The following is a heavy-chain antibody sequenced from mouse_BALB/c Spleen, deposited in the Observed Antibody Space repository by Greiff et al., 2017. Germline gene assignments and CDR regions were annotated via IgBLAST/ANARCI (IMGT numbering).Heavy chain of an antibody. V-gene: IGHV1-39*01. CDR2: INPYYGST. D-gene: IGHD1-1*01. Sequence: VQLQQTGPELVKPGASVKISCKASGYSFTDYIMLWVKQSHGKSLEWIGNINPYYGSTSYNLKFKGKATLTVDKSSSTAYMQLNSLTSEDSAVYYCASRGDYGGFAYWGQGTLVTVSA. CDR3: ASRGDYGGFAY. CDR1: GYSFTDYI. J-gene: IGHJ3*01.